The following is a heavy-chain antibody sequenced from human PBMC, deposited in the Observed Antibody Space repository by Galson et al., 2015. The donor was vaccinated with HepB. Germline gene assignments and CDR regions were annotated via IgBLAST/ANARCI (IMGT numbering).Heavy chain of an antibody. CDR2: ISGSGGST. CDR3: AKDKRGSGWINWFDP. CDR1: GFTFSSYA. Sequence: SLRLSCAASGFTFSSYAMSWVRQAPGKGLEWVSAISGSGGSTYYADSVKGRFTISRDNSKNTLYLQMNSLRAEDTAVYYCAKDKRGSGWINWFDPWGQGTLVTVSS. D-gene: IGHD6-19*01. J-gene: IGHJ5*02. V-gene: IGHV3-23*01.